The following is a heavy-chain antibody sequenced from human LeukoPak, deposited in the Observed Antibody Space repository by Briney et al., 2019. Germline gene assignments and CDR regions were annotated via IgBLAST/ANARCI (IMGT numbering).Heavy chain of an antibody. D-gene: IGHD6-6*01. Sequence: SETLSLTCAVYGGSFSGYYWSWIRQPPGKGLEWIGEINHSGSTNYNPSLKSRVTISVDTSKNQFSLKLSSVTAADTAVYYCARVAIAARRTNWFDPWGQGTLVTVSS. J-gene: IGHJ5*02. CDR2: INHSGST. V-gene: IGHV4-34*01. CDR3: ARVAIAARRTNWFDP. CDR1: GGSFSGYY.